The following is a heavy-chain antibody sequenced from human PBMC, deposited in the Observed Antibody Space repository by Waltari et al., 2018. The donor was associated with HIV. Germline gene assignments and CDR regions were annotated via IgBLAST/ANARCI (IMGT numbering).Heavy chain of an antibody. Sequence: QLQLQESGPGLVKPSETLSLTCTVSGGSIQTSDFYWGWLRQAPGLGRGWIGSLSFGSNTYYSPSLNSRVGRTYYSPSFMSRISISTDTSKNQFSLKIHSVTAADTAVYYCARVIVGASSRYFDSWGQGIAVVVS. CDR3: ARVIVGASSRYFDS. D-gene: IGHD1-26*01. CDR1: GGSIQTSDFY. CDR2: TYYSPSLNSRVGRT. J-gene: IGHJ4*02. V-gene: IGHV4-39*02.